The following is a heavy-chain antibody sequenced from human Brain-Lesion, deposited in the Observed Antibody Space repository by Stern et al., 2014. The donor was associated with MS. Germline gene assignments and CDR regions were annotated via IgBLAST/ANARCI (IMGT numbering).Heavy chain of an antibody. CDR3: AKHLAERPFDY. V-gene: IGHV3-30*18. Sequence: QVQLVQSGGGLVQPGGSLGLSCAASGFTYTDYWMRWVRQAPGKGPEWVAVISNDGNHKYYAGSVKDRFTISRDNSKNTLYLQMNSLRVEDTAVYYCAKHLAERPFDYWGQGTLVTVSS. D-gene: IGHD1-1*01. CDR2: ISNDGNHK. CDR1: GFTYTDYW. J-gene: IGHJ4*02.